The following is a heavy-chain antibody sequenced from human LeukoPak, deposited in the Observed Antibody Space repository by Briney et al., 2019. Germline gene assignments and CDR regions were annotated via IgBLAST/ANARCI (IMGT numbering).Heavy chain of an antibody. Sequence: SETLSLTCTVSGGSISSYYWSWIRQPPGKGLGWIGYIYYSGSTNYNPSLKSRVTISVDTSKNQFSLKLSSVTAADTAVYYCATLRVNWFDPWGQGTLVTVSS. J-gene: IGHJ5*02. D-gene: IGHD4/OR15-4a*01. V-gene: IGHV4-59*01. CDR1: GGSISSYY. CDR2: IYYSGST. CDR3: ATLRVNWFDP.